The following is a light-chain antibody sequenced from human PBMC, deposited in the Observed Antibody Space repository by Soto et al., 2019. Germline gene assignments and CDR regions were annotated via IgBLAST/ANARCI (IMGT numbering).Light chain of an antibody. CDR3: QQHSNSPWT. Sequence: EIVLTQSPGTLSLSPGESAALSCRASQSVTSNYLVWYRQKPGQAPRLLIYAISSRAAGIPDRFNGSGSGTDFTLTITRLEAEDSAVYYCQQHSNSPWTFCQGTRVEV. J-gene: IGKJ1*01. CDR1: QSVTSNY. V-gene: IGKV3D-20*02. CDR2: AIS.